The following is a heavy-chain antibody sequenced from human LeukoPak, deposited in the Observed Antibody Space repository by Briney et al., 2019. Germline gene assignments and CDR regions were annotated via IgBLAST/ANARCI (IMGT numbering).Heavy chain of an antibody. CDR2: IYYSGST. CDR3: ARQWVYFGGYHPYFDY. J-gene: IGHJ4*02. Sequence: SETLSLTCTVSGGSIRNYYWSWIRHPPGKGLEWIGYIYYSGSTNYNPSLKSRVTISVDTSKNQFSLKLSSVTAADTAVYYCARQWVYFGGYHPYFDYWGQGTLVTPSS. D-gene: IGHD2-21*01. CDR1: GGSIRNYY. V-gene: IGHV4-59*08.